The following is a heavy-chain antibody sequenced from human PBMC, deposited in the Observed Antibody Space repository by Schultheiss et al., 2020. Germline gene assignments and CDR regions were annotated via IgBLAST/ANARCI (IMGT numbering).Heavy chain of an antibody. CDR2: IYHSGTT. D-gene: IGHD6-19*01. J-gene: IGHJ4*02. CDR3: ARGRATGYSSGWYY. V-gene: IGHV4-61*05. Sequence: SQPLSLTCTVSGGSIGSSSHYWGRIRQPPGKGLEWIGEIYHSGTTNYNPSLKSRVTMSVDTSKNQFSLKLSSVTAADTAVYYCARGRATGYSSGWYYWGQGTLVTVSS. CDR1: GGSIGSSSHY.